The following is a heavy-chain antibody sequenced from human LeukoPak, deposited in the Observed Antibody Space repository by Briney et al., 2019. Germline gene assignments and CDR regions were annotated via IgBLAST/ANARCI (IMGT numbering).Heavy chain of an antibody. CDR3: ARNEGISIFGAVTTFYFDY. CDR1: GYTFTGYY. CDR2: INPNSGGT. V-gene: IGHV1-2*02. Sequence: ASVKVSCKASGYTFTGYYMRWVRQAPGQGLEWMGWINPNSGGTNYAQKFQGRVTMTRDTSISTAYMELSRLRSDDTAVYYCARNEGISIFGAVTTFYFDYWGQGTLVTVSS. D-gene: IGHD3-3*01. J-gene: IGHJ4*02.